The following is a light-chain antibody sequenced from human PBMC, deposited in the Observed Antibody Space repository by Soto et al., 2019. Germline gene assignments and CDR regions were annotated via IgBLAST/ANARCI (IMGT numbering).Light chain of an antibody. CDR1: QRVLYSTNNKNY. J-gene: IGKJ4*01. CDR2: WAS. Sequence: DTVMTQSPDSLAVSLGERATINCKSSQRVLYSTNNKNYLAWYQQKPGQPPKLLIYWASTRESRVPDRFSGSGSGTDFTLTISSLQAEDVAVYYCQQYYSTPPTFGGGTKVEIK. CDR3: QQYYSTPPT. V-gene: IGKV4-1*01.